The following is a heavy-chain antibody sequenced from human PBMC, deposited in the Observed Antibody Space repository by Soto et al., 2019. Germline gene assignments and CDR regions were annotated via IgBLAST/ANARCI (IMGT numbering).Heavy chain of an antibody. J-gene: IGHJ6*02. CDR2: INAGNGNT. Sequence: QVQLVQSGAEVKKPGASVKVSCTASGYTFTSYAMHWVRQAPGQRLEWMGWINAGNGNTKYSQKFQGRVTITRDTSARAAYMELSSMRSEDTAVYYCARADYDFWSGYRRWCCGMDVWGQGTTVTVSS. V-gene: IGHV1-3*01. CDR3: ARADYDFWSGYRRWCCGMDV. D-gene: IGHD3-3*01. CDR1: GYTFTSYA.